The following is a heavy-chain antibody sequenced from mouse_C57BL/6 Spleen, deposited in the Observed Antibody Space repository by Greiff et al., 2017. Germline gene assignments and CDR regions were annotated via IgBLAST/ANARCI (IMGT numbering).Heavy chain of an antibody. Sequence: QVQLQQSGAELMKPGASVKLSCKATGYTFTGYWIEWVKQRPGHGLEWIGEILPGSGSTNYHEKFKGKATFTADTSSNTAYMQLSSLTTEDSAIYYCARSPKLGRTRDYYAMDYWGQGTSVTVSS. V-gene: IGHV1-9*01. CDR2: ILPGSGST. CDR1: GYTFTGYW. CDR3: ARSPKLGRTRDYYAMDY. J-gene: IGHJ4*01. D-gene: IGHD4-1*01.